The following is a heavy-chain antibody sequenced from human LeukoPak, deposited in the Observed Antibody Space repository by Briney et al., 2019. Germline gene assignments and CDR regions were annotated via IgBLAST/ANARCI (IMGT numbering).Heavy chain of an antibody. D-gene: IGHD4-17*01. CDR1: GGTFSSYA. J-gene: IGHJ3*02. V-gene: IGHV1-69*05. CDR3: ARAQGYGDYQAAAFDI. CDR2: IIPIFGTA. Sequence: SVKVSCKASGGTFSSYAISWVRQAPGQGLEWMGGIIPIFGTANYAQKFQGRVTITTDESTSTAYMELSSLRSEDTAVYYCARAQGYGDYQAAAFDIWGQGTMVTVSS.